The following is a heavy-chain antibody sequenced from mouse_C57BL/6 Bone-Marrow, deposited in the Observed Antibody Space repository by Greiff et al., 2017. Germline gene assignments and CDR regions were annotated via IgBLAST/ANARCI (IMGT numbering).Heavy chain of an antibody. CDR2: INPSTGGT. V-gene: IGHV1-42*01. Sequence: VQLQQSGPELVKPGASVKISCKASGYSFTGYYMNWVKQSPEKSLEWIGEINPSTGGTTYNQKFKAKATLTVDKSSSTAYMQLKGLTSEDSAVYYCARGWLDYWGQGTTLTVSS. J-gene: IGHJ2*01. CDR3: ARGWLDY. CDR1: GYSFTGYY. D-gene: IGHD3-3*01.